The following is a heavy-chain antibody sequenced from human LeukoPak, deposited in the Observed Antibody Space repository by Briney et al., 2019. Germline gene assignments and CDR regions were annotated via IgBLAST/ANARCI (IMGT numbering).Heavy chain of an antibody. CDR2: LSYSGST. Sequence: PSETLSLTCTVSGCSISNYSCSWIRQPPGKGLEWIGYLSYSGSTNYNPSLKSRVTISLDTSKNQVSLNLRSVTAADTAMYYCARHVLGDYGGLDVWGQGTTVTVSS. D-gene: IGHD4-23*01. CDR1: GCSISNYS. J-gene: IGHJ6*02. CDR3: ARHVLGDYGGLDV. V-gene: IGHV4-59*08.